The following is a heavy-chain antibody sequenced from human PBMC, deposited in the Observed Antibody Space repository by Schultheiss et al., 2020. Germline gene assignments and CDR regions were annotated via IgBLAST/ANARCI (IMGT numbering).Heavy chain of an antibody. CDR2: IYYSGST. Sequence: SQTLSLTCTVSGGSISSGRYFWSWVRQLPGKGLEWIGYIYYSGSTYYNPSLKSRVSISRDTSKSQFSLNLSSVTAADTAVYYCARDGSAMDVWGQGTTVTVSS. CDR3: ARDGSAMDV. V-gene: IGHV4-31*03. J-gene: IGHJ6*02. CDR1: GGSISSGRYF.